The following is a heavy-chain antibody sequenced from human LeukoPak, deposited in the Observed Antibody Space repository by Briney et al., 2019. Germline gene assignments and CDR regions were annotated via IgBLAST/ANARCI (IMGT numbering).Heavy chain of an antibody. Sequence: GGSLRLSCAASGFTFSSYEMNWVRQAPGKGLEWVSYISSSGSTIYYADSVKGRFTISRDNAKNSLYLQMNSLRAEDTAVYYCARVVRGYMDVWGQGTTVTVSS. J-gene: IGHJ6*02. CDR1: GFTFSSYE. CDR3: ARVVRGYMDV. V-gene: IGHV3-48*03. D-gene: IGHD5-12*01. CDR2: ISSSGSTI.